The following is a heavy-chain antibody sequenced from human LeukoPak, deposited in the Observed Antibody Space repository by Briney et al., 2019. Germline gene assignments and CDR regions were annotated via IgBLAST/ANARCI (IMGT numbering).Heavy chain of an antibody. CDR3: ARYDTRWYCDY. D-gene: IGHD6-13*01. V-gene: IGHV1-2*02. CDR2: ISPSSGIT. J-gene: IGHJ4*02. Sequence: ASVKVSCKASGYTFTGYYIHWVRQAPGLGLEWMGRISPSSGITNYAQKFQGRVTMTRDTSISTAYMELNRMRSDDTAVYYCARYDTRWYCDYWGQGTLVTVSS. CDR1: GYTFTGYY.